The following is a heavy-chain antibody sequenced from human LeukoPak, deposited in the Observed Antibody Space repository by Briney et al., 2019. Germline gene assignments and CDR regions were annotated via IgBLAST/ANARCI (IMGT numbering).Heavy chain of an antibody. CDR2: ISAYNGNT. J-gene: IGHJ3*02. CDR3: ASGAAAGIDAFDI. CDR1: GYTFTSYG. Sequence: ASVKVSCKASGYTFTSYGISWVRQAPGQGLEWMGWISAYNGNTNDAQKLQGRVTVTTDTSTSTAYMELRSLRSDDTAVYYCASGAAAGIDAFDIWGQGTMVTVSS. V-gene: IGHV1-18*01. D-gene: IGHD6-13*01.